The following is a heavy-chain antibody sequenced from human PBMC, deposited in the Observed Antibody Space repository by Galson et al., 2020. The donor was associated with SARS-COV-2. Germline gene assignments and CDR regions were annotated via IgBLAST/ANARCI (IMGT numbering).Heavy chain of an antibody. V-gene: IGHV3-9*01. Sequence: SLKISCAASGFTFDDYAMHWVRQAPGKGLEWVSGISWNSGSIGYADSVKGRFTISRDNAKNSLYLQMNSLRAEDTALYYCAKDRIAGAVSTFDYWGQGTLVT. CDR2: ISWNSGSI. D-gene: IGHD6-19*01. CDR3: AKDRIAGAVSTFDY. J-gene: IGHJ4*02. CDR1: GFTFDDYA.